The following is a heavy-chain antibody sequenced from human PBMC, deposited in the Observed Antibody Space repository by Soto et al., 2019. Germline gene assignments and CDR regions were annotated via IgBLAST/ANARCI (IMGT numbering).Heavy chain of an antibody. V-gene: IGHV4-31*03. J-gene: IGHJ5*02. CDR2: IYNSGST. Sequence: QVQLQESGPGLVKASQTLSLTCTVSGGSISSGGYYWSWIRQHPGKGLEWIGYIYNSGSTYYNPSPXRXXTISADTSKNQFSLKLSSVTAADTAVYYCARDPAPWGQGTLVTVSS. CDR3: ARDPAP. CDR1: GGSISSGGYY.